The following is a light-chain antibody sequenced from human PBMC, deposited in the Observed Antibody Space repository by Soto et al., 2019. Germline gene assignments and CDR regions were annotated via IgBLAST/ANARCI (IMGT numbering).Light chain of an antibody. CDR3: SSYTSDITPYV. CDR1: SSDVGGYDY. CDR2: EVT. V-gene: IGLV2-14*01. J-gene: IGLJ1*01. Sequence: QSVLTQPASVSGSPGQSITISCTGTSSDVGGYDYVSWYQQHPGKVPKFLIYEVTNRPSGVSNRFSGSKSGNTASLTISGLQAEDEADYYCSSYTSDITPYVFGTGTKVTVL.